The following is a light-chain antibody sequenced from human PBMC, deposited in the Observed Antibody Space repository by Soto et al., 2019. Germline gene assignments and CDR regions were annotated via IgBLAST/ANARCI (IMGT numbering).Light chain of an antibody. V-gene: IGLV2-14*03. Sequence: QSALTQPASVSGSPGQSITISCIGTSSDIGGFYNVSWHQQHPGKAPKLIIYDVSNRPSGVSNRFSGSKTGNTASLIISGLQAEDEADYYCSSYTSSSSYDFGSGTKVTAL. CDR1: SSDIGGFYN. J-gene: IGLJ1*01. CDR2: DVS. CDR3: SSYTSSSSYD.